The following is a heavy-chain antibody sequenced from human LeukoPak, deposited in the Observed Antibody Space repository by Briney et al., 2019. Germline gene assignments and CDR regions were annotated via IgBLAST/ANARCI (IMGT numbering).Heavy chain of an antibody. J-gene: IGHJ5*02. CDR2: INPNSGGT. CDR1: GYTFTCYY. D-gene: IGHD3-3*01. Sequence: ASVKVSCKASGYTFTCYYMHWVRQAPGQGLEWMGWINPNSGGTNYAQKFQGRVTMTRDTSISTAYMELSRLRSDDTAVYYCARDRGEYYDFWSGYGNWFDPWGQGTLVTVSS. CDR3: ARDRGEYYDFWSGYGNWFDP. V-gene: IGHV1-2*02.